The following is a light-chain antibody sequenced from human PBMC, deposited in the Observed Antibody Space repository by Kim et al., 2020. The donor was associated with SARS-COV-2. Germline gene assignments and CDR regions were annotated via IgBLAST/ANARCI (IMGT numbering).Light chain of an antibody. Sequence: SVGDRVTITCGGKKNISKYLDGDKQKPGKAPKRLIYAVSTLASGVPSRFSGSGSETEFALTISSLQPEDFATYSCQQFVVYPRTFGQGTKVDSK. J-gene: IGKJ1*01. CDR1: KNISKY. V-gene: IGKV1-9*01. CDR2: AVS. CDR3: QQFVVYPRT.